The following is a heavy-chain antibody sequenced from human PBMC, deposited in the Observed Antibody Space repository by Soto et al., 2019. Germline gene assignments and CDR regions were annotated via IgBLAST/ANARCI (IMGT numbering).Heavy chain of an antibody. Sequence: ASVKVSSKAFGYPFTSLGTTWVQQAPEQGLEWMGWISAYSGDTNYAQKLQARVTMTPDTSTTTASMERGSLSSDATPVYTCARNTCTNGVCYISDYGGQGTVVTVSS. V-gene: IGHV1-18*01. CDR3: ARNTCTNGVCYISDY. D-gene: IGHD2-8*01. J-gene: IGHJ4*02. CDR2: ISAYSGDT. CDR1: GYPFTSLG.